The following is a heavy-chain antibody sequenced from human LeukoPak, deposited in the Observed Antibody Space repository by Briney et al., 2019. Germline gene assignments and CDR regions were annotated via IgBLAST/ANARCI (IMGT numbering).Heavy chain of an antibody. CDR2: INPNSGGT. CDR1: GYTFTGYY. V-gene: IGHV1-2*02. D-gene: IGHD3-10*01. CDR3: VRERERGTYFI. Sequence: GASVKVSCKASGYTFTGYYMHWVRQAPGQGLEWMGWINPNSGGTNYAQKFQGRVTMTRDTSISTAYMQLSSLRSDDTAVYYCVRERERGTYFIWGQGTLVTVSS. J-gene: IGHJ4*02.